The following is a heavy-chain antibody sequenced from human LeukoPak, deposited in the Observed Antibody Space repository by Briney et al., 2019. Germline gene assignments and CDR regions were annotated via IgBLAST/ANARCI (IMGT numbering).Heavy chain of an antibody. Sequence: GSLRLSCAASGFTFSSYWVSWVRQPPGKGLEWIGEIYQRGNTNYNPSLKSRVTLSVDKSKNQFSLKLSSVTAADTAVYYCARGSSWYLFDYWGQGTLVTVSS. J-gene: IGHJ4*02. V-gene: IGHV4-4*02. CDR3: ARGSSWYLFDY. D-gene: IGHD6-13*01. CDR1: GFTFSSYW. CDR2: IYQRGNT.